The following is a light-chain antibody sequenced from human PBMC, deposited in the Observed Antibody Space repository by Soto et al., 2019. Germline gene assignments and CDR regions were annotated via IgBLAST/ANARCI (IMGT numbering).Light chain of an antibody. Sequence: QSVLTQPASVSGSPGQSITISCTGTSSDVGGYNYVSWYQQHPGKAPKLMIYEVSNRPSGVSNRFSGSKSGNTASLTISGLQAEDEADYYCSSYTSSSTLFFXTGTKVTVL. CDR3: SSYTSSSTLF. V-gene: IGLV2-14*01. CDR2: EVS. J-gene: IGLJ1*01. CDR1: SSDVGGYNY.